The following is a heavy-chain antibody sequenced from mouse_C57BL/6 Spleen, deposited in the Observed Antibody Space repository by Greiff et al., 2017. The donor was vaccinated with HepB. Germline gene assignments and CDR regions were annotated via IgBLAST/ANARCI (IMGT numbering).Heavy chain of an antibody. CDR3: AKTYGNYGWFAY. CDR1: GYSITSGYY. D-gene: IGHD2-1*01. Sequence: DVQLQESGPGLVKPSQSLSLTCSVTGYSITSGYYWNWIRQFPGNKLEWMGYISYDGSNNYNPSLKNRISITRDTSKNQFFLKLNSVTTEDTATYYCAKTYGNYGWFAYWGQGTLVTVSA. V-gene: IGHV3-6*01. J-gene: IGHJ3*01. CDR2: ISYDGSN.